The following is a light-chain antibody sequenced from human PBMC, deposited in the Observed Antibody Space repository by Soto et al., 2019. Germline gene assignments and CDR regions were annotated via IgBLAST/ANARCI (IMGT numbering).Light chain of an antibody. CDR1: QGIANF. V-gene: IGKV1-9*01. Sequence: IQLTQSPSSLSASVGDRVTISCRASQGIANFLAWYQQKPGKAPKLLIYAASTLQSGVPSRFSGSGSGTDFTRTISSLQPEDCATYYCQQLNSFPIPFGPGTKVDIK. J-gene: IGKJ3*01. CDR2: AAS. CDR3: QQLNSFPIP.